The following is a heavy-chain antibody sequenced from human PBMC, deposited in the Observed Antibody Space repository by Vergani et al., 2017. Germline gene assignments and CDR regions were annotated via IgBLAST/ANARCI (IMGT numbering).Heavy chain of an antibody. V-gene: IGHV4-59*10. CDR3: ARSLVGFGVVTYYYYYYMDV. Sequence: QVQLQQWGAGLLKPSETLSLTCAVYGGSFSGYYWSWIRQPAGKGLEWIGRIYTSGSTNYNPSLKSRVTMSVDTSKNQFSLKLSSVTAADTAVYYCARSLVGFGVVTYYYYYYMDVWGKGTTVTVSS. D-gene: IGHD3-3*01. CDR2: IYTSGST. J-gene: IGHJ6*03. CDR1: GGSFSGYY.